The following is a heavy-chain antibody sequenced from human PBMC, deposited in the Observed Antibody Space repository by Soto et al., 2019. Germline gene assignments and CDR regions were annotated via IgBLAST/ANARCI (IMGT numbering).Heavy chain of an antibody. D-gene: IGHD2-2*01. CDR3: ARPSYALNWDFHYGMQV. CDR2: INQSANT. J-gene: IGHJ6*02. CDR1: GGSFSGYY. V-gene: IGHV4-34*01. Sequence: QVHLQQWGAGVLKPSETLSLTCAVSGGSFSGYYWTWIRQIPGKGLEWIGEINQSANTKYNPSLRSPVTMSVDTSRNQFSLKLRSVTAADTAVYYCARPSYALNWDFHYGMQVWGQGTSVTVSS.